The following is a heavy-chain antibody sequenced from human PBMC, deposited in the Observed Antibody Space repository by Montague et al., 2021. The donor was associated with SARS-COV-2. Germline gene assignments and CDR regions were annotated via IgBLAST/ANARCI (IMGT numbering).Heavy chain of an antibody. V-gene: IGHV4-34*01. J-gene: IGHJ4*02. CDR1: GGSFSGYY. CDR2: INHSGST. Sequence: SETLSLTCAVYGGSFSGYYWSWTRQPPGKGLEWIGEINHSGSTNYNPSLKSRVTMSVDTSKSQFSLKLSSVTAADTAVYYCARGARQGYGFRLGSFDSWGQGTLVTVSS. CDR3: ARGARQGYGFRLGSFDS. D-gene: IGHD3-10*01.